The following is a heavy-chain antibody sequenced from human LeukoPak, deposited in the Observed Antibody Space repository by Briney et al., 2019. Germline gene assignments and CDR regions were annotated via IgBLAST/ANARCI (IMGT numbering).Heavy chain of an antibody. CDR2: IKEDGSNI. CDR1: GFTFTTLS. J-gene: IGHJ4*02. CDR3: ARERWYLDY. Sequence: GSLRLSCAASGFTFTTLSLTWVRQAPGRGLEWVARIKEDGSNIHYVDSVKGRFTISRDNAKNSVYLQMNSLRVEDTAVYYCARERWYLDYWGQGTLVTVSS. V-gene: IGHV3-7*05. D-gene: IGHD4-23*01.